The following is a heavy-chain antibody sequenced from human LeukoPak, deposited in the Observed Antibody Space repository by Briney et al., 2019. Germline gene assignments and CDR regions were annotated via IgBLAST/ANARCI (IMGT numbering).Heavy chain of an antibody. D-gene: IGHD3-10*01. CDR3: AGGRQAGY. V-gene: IGHV3-7*01. CDR1: GFTFSNYW. Sequence: GSLRLSCAASGFTFSNYWMSWVRQAPGKGLEWVANIKEDGSEKYYVDSVKGRFTISRDNARNSLYLQMNSLRAEDTAVYYWAGGRQAGYWGQGTLVTVSS. J-gene: IGHJ4*02. CDR2: IKEDGSEK.